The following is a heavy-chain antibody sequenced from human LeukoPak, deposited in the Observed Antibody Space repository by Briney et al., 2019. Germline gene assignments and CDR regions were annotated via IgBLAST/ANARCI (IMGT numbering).Heavy chain of an antibody. CDR1: GGSISSYY. V-gene: IGHV4-4*07. CDR2: IYTNGST. Sequence: SETLSLTCTVSGGSISSYYWSWIRQPAGNGLEWIGRIYTNGSTNYNPSLKSRVTMSVDTSKNQFSLKLSSVTAADTAVYYCARVVNSGSLIDYWGQGTLVTVSS. J-gene: IGHJ4*02. CDR3: ARVVNSGSLIDY. D-gene: IGHD3-10*01.